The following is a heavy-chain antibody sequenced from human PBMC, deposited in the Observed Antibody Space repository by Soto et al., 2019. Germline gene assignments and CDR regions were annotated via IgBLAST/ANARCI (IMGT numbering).Heavy chain of an antibody. Sequence: QVQLVQSGAEVKKPGSSVKVSCKASGGTFSSYAISWVRQAPGQGLEWMGGIIPIFGTANYAQKLQGRVTITADKSTSTAYMELSSLRSEDTDVYYCAREGDGYRRGWFDPWGQGPLVTVSS. V-gene: IGHV1-69*06. CDR3: AREGDGYRRGWFDP. J-gene: IGHJ5*02. CDR1: GGTFSSYA. CDR2: IIPIFGTA. D-gene: IGHD5-12*01.